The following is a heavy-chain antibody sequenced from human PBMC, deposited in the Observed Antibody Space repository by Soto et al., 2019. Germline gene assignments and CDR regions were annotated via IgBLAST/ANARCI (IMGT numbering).Heavy chain of an antibody. CDR3: TRGYGAYVRDY. D-gene: IGHD4-17*01. V-gene: IGHV3-73*01. CDR1: GFTFSGSA. Sequence: EVQLVESGGGLVQPGESLKLSCAVSGFTFSGSAMHWVRQASGKGLEWVGRIRSKANNYATAYAASVKGRFTISRDDSNNTAYLQMNSLKSEDTAVYYCTRGYGAYVRDYLGQGPLVTVSS. J-gene: IGHJ4*02. CDR2: IRSKANNYAT.